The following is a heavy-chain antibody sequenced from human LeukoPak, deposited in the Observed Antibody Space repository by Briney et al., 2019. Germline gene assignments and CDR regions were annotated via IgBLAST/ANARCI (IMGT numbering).Heavy chain of an antibody. CDR2: ISGSGGST. D-gene: IGHD2-15*01. CDR1: GFSFSNYA. J-gene: IGHJ4*02. Sequence: GGSLRLSCAASGFSFSNYAMSWVRQAPGKGLEWVSPISGSGGSTYYADSVKGRFTISRDNSKNTLYLQMNSLRAEDTAVYYCAKMTGVVVAATPDYWGQGTLVSVSS. V-gene: IGHV3-23*01. CDR3: AKMTGVVVAATPDY.